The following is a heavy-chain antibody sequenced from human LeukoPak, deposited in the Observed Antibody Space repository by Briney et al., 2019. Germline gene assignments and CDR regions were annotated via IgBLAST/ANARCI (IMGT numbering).Heavy chain of an antibody. CDR1: GGSISSSSYY. J-gene: IGHJ4*02. Sequence: SETLSLTCTVSGGSISSSSYYWGWIRQPPGKGLEWIGSIYYSGSTNYNPSLKSRVTMSVDTSKNQLSLKLTSLTAADTAVYYCAKKDGDFWGQGTLVGVSS. V-gene: IGHV4-39*07. CDR3: AKKDGDF. CDR2: IYYSGST.